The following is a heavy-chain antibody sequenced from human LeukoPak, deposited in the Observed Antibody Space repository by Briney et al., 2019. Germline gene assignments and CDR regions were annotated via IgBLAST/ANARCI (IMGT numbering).Heavy chain of an antibody. V-gene: IGHV4-34*01. CDR3: ARGRIVSSGSYGY. CDR1: GGSFSGYY. D-gene: IGHD1-26*01. J-gene: IGHJ4*02. Sequence: SETLSLTCAVYGGSFSGYYWSWIRQPPGKGLEWIGEINHSGSTNYNPSLKSRVTISVDTSKNQFSLKLGSVTAADTAVYYCARGRIVSSGSYGYWGQGTLVTVSS. CDR2: INHSGST.